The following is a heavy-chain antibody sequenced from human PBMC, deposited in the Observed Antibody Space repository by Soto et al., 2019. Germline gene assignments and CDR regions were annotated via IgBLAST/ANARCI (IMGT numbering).Heavy chain of an antibody. Sequence: PGGSLSLSCAASGFTFNSFTMNWVRQAPGKGLEWVSRISGSGGATEYADSVKGRFTISRDNAKNTVYLQMNNLRVEDTAVYYCATRYSSGWSRYNWFGPWGQGTLVTVSS. CDR1: GFTFNSFT. CDR3: ATRYSSGWSRYNWFGP. J-gene: IGHJ5*02. V-gene: IGHV3-23*01. CDR2: ISGSGGAT. D-gene: IGHD6-19*01.